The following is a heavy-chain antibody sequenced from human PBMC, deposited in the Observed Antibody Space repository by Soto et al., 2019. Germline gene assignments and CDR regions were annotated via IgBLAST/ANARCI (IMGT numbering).Heavy chain of an antibody. CDR3: AVYGSGSYYSNYYYGMDV. D-gene: IGHD3-10*01. J-gene: IGHJ6*02. CDR2: ISGSGGST. CDR1: GFTFSSYA. V-gene: IGHV3-23*01. Sequence: PGGSLRLSCAASGFTFSSYAMSWVRQAPGKGLEWVSAISGSGGSTYYADPVKGRFPISRDNSKNTLYLKINSLRAKDTAVYYCAVYGSGSYYSNYYYGMDVWGQGTTVTVSS.